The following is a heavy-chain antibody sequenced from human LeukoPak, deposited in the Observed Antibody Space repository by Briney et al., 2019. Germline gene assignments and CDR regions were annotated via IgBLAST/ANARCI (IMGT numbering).Heavy chain of an antibody. CDR1: GGSFSGYY. D-gene: IGHD4-17*01. J-gene: IGHJ4*02. CDR3: ARGGDYQQY. Sequence: PSETLSLTCAVYGGSFSGYYWSWIRQPPGKGLEWIGTIYHSGSTYYNPSLKSRVTISVDTSKNQFSLKLSSVTAADTAVYYCARGGDYQQYWGQGTLVTVSS. V-gene: IGHV4-34*01. CDR2: IYHSGST.